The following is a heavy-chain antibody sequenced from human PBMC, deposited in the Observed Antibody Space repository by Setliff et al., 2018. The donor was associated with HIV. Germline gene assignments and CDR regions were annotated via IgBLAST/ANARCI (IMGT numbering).Heavy chain of an antibody. CDR1: GFTFSSYS. V-gene: IGHV3-21*01. CDR2: ISSGSSYI. D-gene: IGHD3-22*01. J-gene: IGHJ4*02. Sequence: RSCAASGFTFSSYSMNWVRQAPGKGLEWVSSISSGSSYIYYAESVKGRFTISRDNAKNSLYLQMNSLRAEETAVYYCARAGVYYDSSGYCIDYWGQGTLVTVSS. CDR3: ARAGVYYDSSGYCIDY.